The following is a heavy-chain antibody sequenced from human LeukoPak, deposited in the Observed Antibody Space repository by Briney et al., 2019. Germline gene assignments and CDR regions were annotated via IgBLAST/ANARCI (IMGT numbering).Heavy chain of an antibody. CDR2: INHSGGT. Sequence: SETLSLTCAVYGGSFSGYYWTWIRQPPGKGLEWIGEINHSGGTNYNPSLKSRVTISVDTSKSQFSLRLNSVTAADTAVYYCARGGGDYYMDVWGKGITVTVFS. CDR1: GGSFSGYY. CDR3: ARGGGDYYMDV. V-gene: IGHV4-34*01. D-gene: IGHD3-10*01. J-gene: IGHJ6*03.